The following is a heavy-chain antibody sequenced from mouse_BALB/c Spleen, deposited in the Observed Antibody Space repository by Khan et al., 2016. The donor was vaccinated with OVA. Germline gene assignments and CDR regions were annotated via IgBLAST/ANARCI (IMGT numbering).Heavy chain of an antibody. CDR2: IDPYDSDT. CDR1: GYTFTSYW. CDR3: ARGDGYDRFAY. J-gene: IGHJ3*01. D-gene: IGHD2-2*01. Sequence: QVQLQQPGAELVRPGASVKLSCKAPGYTFTSYWMNWVKQRPEQGLEWIGRIDPYDSDTQYNQKFKDRATLTVDKFSSTAYMQLSSLTSEDSAVXYCARGDGYDRFAYWGQGTLVTVSA. V-gene: IGHV1-74*01.